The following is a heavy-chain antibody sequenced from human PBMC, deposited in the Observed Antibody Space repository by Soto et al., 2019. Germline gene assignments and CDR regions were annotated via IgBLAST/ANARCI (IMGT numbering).Heavy chain of an antibody. D-gene: IGHD5-18*01. CDR2: INQDGSEK. CDR3: ARDWSDYSYGTNYFDY. J-gene: IGHJ4*02. V-gene: IGHV3-7*01. Sequence: GGSLRLSCAASGFTFSSYWMSWVRQGPGKGLEWVANINQDGSEKYYVDSVKGRFTISRDNAKNSVYVQMNSLRAEDTAVYYCARDWSDYSYGTNYFDYWGQGTLVTVSS. CDR1: GFTFSSYW.